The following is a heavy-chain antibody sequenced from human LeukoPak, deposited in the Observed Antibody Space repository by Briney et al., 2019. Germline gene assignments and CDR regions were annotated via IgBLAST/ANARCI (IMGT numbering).Heavy chain of an antibody. CDR2: ISGSGGST. D-gene: IGHD3-10*01. J-gene: IGHJ6*04. Sequence: GGSLRLSCAASGFTFSSYAMSWVRQAPGKGLEWVSAISGSGGSTYYADSVKGRFTISRDNSKNTLYLQMNRLRAEDTAVYYCAKGGARPKITMVRGAKDYYYGMDVWGKGTTVTVSS. V-gene: IGHV3-23*01. CDR3: AKGGARPKITMVRGAKDYYYGMDV. CDR1: GFTFSSYA.